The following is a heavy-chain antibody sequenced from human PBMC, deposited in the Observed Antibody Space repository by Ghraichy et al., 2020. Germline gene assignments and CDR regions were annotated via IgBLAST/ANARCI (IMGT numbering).Heavy chain of an antibody. CDR2: INPSGGST. D-gene: IGHD4-23*01. Sequence: ASVKVSCKASGYTFTSYYMHWVRQAPGQGLEWMGIINPSGGSTSYAQKFQGRVTMTRDTSTSTVYMELSSLRSEDTAVYYCARQITLRWPLGYFDLWGRGTLVTVSS. CDR1: GYTFTSYY. CDR3: ARQITLRWPLGYFDL. V-gene: IGHV1-46*01. J-gene: IGHJ2*01.